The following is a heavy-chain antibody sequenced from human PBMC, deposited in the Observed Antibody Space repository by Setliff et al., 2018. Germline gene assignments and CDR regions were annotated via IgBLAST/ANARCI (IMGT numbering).Heavy chain of an antibody. J-gene: IGHJ4*02. CDR2: IYSGGTT. V-gene: IGHV3-66*02. D-gene: IGHD2-21*02. Sequence: LRLSCAASGFSFSTYWMTWVRQAPGKGLEWVSVIYSGGTTYYADSVKGRFTISRDNSKNTLYLQMNSLRTEDTAVYYCARGWVAVTVDYWGQGSLVTVSS. CDR1: GFSFSTYW. CDR3: ARGWVAVTVDY.